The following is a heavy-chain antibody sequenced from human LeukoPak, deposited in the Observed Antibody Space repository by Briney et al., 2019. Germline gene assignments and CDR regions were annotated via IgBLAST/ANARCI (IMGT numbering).Heavy chain of an antibody. Sequence: GGSLRLSCTASGLTFSTYALSWVRQTPAKGLEWLSVISATGSTTYYADSVRGRFTISRDNSKNTLYLRMNSLRVEDTAVYYCAKDSQSVAFFLDDAFDLWGQGTIVTVSA. CDR2: ISATGSTT. J-gene: IGHJ3*01. V-gene: IGHV3-23*01. CDR1: GLTFSTYA. CDR3: AKDSQSVAFFLDDAFDL. D-gene: IGHD2/OR15-2a*01.